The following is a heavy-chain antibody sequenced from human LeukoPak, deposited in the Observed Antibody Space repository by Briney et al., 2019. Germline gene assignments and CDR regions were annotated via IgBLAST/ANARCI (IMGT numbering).Heavy chain of an antibody. V-gene: IGHV3-21*01. CDR2: ISSSSSYI. CDR1: GFTFSSYS. J-gene: IGHJ4*02. Sequence: GGSLRLSCAASGFTFSSYSMNWVRQALGKGLEWVSSISSSSSYIYYADSVKGRFTISRDNAKNSLYLQMNSLRAEDTAVYYCARDQNCSSTSCYGFDYWGQGTLVTVSS. CDR3: ARDQNCSSTSCYGFDY. D-gene: IGHD2-2*01.